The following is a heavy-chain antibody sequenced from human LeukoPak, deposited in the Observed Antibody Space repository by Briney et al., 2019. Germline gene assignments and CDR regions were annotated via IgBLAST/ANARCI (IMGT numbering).Heavy chain of an antibody. J-gene: IGHJ6*03. CDR1: GGSISSYY. D-gene: IGHD4-11*01. V-gene: IGHV4-59*08. CDR3: AKVGRIIIPLPPTVTESYIYYSSYLDV. CDR2: IYYSGST. Sequence: SETLSLTCTVSGGSISSYYWSWIRQPPGKGLEWIGYIYYSGSTNYNPSLKSRVTISVDTSKNQFSLKLSSVTAADTAVYYCAKVGRIIIPLPPTVTESYIYYSSYLDVWGKGTTVAVPS.